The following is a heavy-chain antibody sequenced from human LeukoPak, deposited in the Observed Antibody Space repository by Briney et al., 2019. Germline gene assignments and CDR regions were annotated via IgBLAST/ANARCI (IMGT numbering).Heavy chain of an antibody. D-gene: IGHD3-22*01. Sequence: ASVKVSCKASGYTFTSYGISWVRQAPGQGLEWMGWISAYNGNTNYTQKLQDRVTMTTDMSTHTAYMELRSLRSDDTAVYYCTSGDRYFDSTFDYWGRGTLVTVSS. V-gene: IGHV1-18*01. CDR2: ISAYNGNT. CDR1: GYTFTSYG. CDR3: TSGDRYFDSTFDY. J-gene: IGHJ4*02.